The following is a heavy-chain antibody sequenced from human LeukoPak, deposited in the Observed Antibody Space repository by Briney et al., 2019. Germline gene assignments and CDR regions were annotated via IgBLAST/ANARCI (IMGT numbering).Heavy chain of an antibody. CDR1: GGTFSSYA. Sequence: SVKVSCKASGGTFSSYAISWVRQAPGQGLEWMGRIIPILGIANYAQKFQGRVTITADKSTSTAYMELSSLRSEDTAVYYCARDSLQGDNYYDSSGYQGDWGQGTLVTVSS. J-gene: IGHJ4*02. CDR2: IIPILGIA. V-gene: IGHV1-69*04. D-gene: IGHD3-22*01. CDR3: ARDSLQGDNYYDSSGYQGD.